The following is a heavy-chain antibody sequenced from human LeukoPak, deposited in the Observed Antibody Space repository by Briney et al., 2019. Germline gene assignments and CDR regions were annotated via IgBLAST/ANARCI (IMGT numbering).Heavy chain of an antibody. CDR1: GYTFTGYY. Sequence: ASVKVSCKASGYTFTGYYMHWVRQAPGQGLEWMGWMNPNSGNTGYAQKFQGRVTMTRNTSISTAYMELSSLRSEDTAVYYCARVRHYYGSGSYYTIDYWGQGTLVTVSS. D-gene: IGHD3-10*01. V-gene: IGHV1-8*02. J-gene: IGHJ4*02. CDR2: MNPNSGNT. CDR3: ARVRHYYGSGSYYTIDY.